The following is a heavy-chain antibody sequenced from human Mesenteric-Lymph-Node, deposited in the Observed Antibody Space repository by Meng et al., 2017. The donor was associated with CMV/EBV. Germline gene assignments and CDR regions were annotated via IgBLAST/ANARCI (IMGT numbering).Heavy chain of an antibody. V-gene: IGHV3-49*04. CDR2: IRSNAYGGTS. CDR1: GFTFADYA. CDR3: SRVLVVVVTSGLWERTFDI. J-gene: IGHJ3*02. Sequence: GESLKISCPASGFTFADYAMNWVRQTPGKGLEWLGFIRSNAYGGTSHSAASVNGRFTFSRDDSKSIAYLQVNSLESEDTAVYYCSRVLVVVVTSGLWERTFDIWGQGTMVTVSS. D-gene: IGHD2-2*01.